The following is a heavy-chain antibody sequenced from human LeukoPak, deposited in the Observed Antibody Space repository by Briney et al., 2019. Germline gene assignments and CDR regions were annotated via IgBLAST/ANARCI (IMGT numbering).Heavy chain of an antibody. CDR3: ARPRGNVEMATIPLDY. CDR2: ISSSSIYI. D-gene: IGHD5-24*01. CDR1: GFTFSSYS. J-gene: IGHJ4*02. V-gene: IGHV3-21*01. Sequence: RGGSLRLSCAASGFTFSSYSMNRVRQAPGKGLEWVSSISSSSIYIYYADSLKGRFTISRDNARNSLYLQMNSLRAEDTAVYYCARPRGNVEMATIPLDYWGQGTVVTVSS.